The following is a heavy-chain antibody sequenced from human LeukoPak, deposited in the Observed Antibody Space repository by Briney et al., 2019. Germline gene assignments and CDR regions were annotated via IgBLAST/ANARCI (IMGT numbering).Heavy chain of an antibody. CDR1: GFTFSSYW. CDR3: ARVGSGADRRFDY. J-gene: IGHJ4*02. Sequence: GGSLRLSCAASGFTFSSYWMSWVRQAPGKGLEWVANIKQDGSEKYYVDSVKGRFTISRDNAKNSLYLQMNSLRDEDTAVYYCARVGSGADRRFDYWGQGTLVTVSS. D-gene: IGHD6-19*01. CDR2: IKQDGSEK. V-gene: IGHV3-7*01.